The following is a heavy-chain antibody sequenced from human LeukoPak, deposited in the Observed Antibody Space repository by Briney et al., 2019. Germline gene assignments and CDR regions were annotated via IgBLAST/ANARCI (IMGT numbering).Heavy chain of an antibody. V-gene: IGHV4-59*01. CDR3: ARGDDYGDFFDY. J-gene: IGHJ4*02. D-gene: IGHD4-17*01. Sequence: SETLSLTCTVSGGSISSYYWSWIRQPPGKGLEWIGYIYYSGSTNYNPSLKSRVTISVDTSKNQFSLKLSSVTAADTAVYYCARGDDYGDFFDYWGQGTLVTASS. CDR2: IYYSGST. CDR1: GGSISSYY.